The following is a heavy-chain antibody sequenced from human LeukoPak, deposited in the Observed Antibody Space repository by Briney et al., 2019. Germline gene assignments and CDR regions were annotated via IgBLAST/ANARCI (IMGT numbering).Heavy chain of an antibody. CDR3: ARDPLQDYYYYMDV. V-gene: IGHV1-2*06. D-gene: IGHD1-1*01. Sequence: ASVKVSCKASGYTFTGYYMHWVRQAPGQGLDWMGRINPNSGGTNYAQKFQGRVTMTRDTSISTAYMELSRLRSDDTAVYYCARDPLQDYYYYMDVWGKGTTVTVSS. CDR1: GYTFTGYY. J-gene: IGHJ6*03. CDR2: INPNSGGT.